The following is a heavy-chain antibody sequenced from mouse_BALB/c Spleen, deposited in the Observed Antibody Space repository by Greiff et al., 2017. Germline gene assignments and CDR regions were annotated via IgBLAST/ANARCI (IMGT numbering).Heavy chain of an antibody. CDR1: GFSLTSYG. CDR3: ARDEEYYGSSYGFAY. J-gene: IGHJ3*01. V-gene: IGHV2-9*02. Sequence: QVQLKESGPGLVAPSQSLSITCTVSGFSLTSYGVHWVRQPPGKGLEWLGVIWAGGSTNYNSALMSRLSISKDNSKSQVFLKMNSLQTDDTAMYYCARDEEYYGSSYGFAYWGQGTLVTVSA. CDR2: IWAGGST. D-gene: IGHD1-1*01.